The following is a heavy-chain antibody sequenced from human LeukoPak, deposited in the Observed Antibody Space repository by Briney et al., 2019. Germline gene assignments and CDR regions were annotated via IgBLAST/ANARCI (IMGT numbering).Heavy chain of an antibody. D-gene: IGHD1-26*01. J-gene: IGHJ4*02. Sequence: PSETLSLTCTVSGGSISSYYWSWIRQPPGKGLEWIGYIYHSGSTYYNPSLKSRVTISVDRSKNQFSLKLSSVTAADTAVYYCARDPGPRGSDYWGQGTLVTVSS. CDR2: IYHSGST. CDR3: ARDPGPRGSDY. CDR1: GGSISSYY. V-gene: IGHV4-59*12.